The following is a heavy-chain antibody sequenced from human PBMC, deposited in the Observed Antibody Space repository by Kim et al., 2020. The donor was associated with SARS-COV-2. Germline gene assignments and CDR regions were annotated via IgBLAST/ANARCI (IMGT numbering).Heavy chain of an antibody. CDR2: IRSKANSYAT. J-gene: IGHJ3*02. V-gene: IGHV3-73*01. CDR1: GFTFSGST. D-gene: IGHD6-19*01. CDR3: TRVNPIAGGWYDAFDI. Sequence: GGSLRLSCAASGFTFSGSTMHWVRQASGKGLEWVGRIRSKANSYATAYAASVKGRFTISRDDSQNTAYLQMNSLKTEDTAVYYCTRVNPIAGGWYDAFDIWGQGKMVTVSS.